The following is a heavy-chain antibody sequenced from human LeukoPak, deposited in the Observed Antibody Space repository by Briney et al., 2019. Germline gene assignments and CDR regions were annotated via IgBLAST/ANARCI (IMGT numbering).Heavy chain of an antibody. CDR1: GYSISSGYY. Sequence: PSETLSLTCTVSGYSISSGYYWGWIRQPPGKGLEWIGSIYYSGSTYYNPSLKSRVTISVDTSKNQFSLKLSSVTAADTAVYYCARGEGYYDSSGFYAHWGQGTLVTVSS. D-gene: IGHD3-22*01. CDR2: IYYSGST. V-gene: IGHV4-38-2*02. CDR3: ARGEGYYDSSGFYAH. J-gene: IGHJ4*02.